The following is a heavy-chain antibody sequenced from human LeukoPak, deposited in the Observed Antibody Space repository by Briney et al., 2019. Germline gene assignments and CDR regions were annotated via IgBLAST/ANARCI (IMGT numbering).Heavy chain of an antibody. D-gene: IGHD1-26*01. CDR2: IYYSGST. CDR3: ARGGGSFNAFDI. Sequence: SETLSLTCTVSGGSISSYYWSWIRQPPGKGLEWIGYIYYSGSTYYNPSLKSRVTISVDTSKNQFSLKLSSVTAADTAVYYCARGGGSFNAFDIWGQGTMVTVSS. V-gene: IGHV4-59*12. CDR1: GGSISSYY. J-gene: IGHJ3*02.